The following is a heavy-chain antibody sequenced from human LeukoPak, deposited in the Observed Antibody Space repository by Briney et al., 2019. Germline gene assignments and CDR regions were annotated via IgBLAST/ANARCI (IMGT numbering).Heavy chain of an antibody. CDR1: GGSFSGYY. CDR3: ARHKYGGSGSYSQRVASDY. J-gene: IGHJ4*02. V-gene: IGHV4-34*01. Sequence: PSETLSLTCAVYGGSFSGYYWSWIRQPPGKGLEWIGEINHSGSTNYNPSLKSRVTISVDTSKNQFSLKLSSVTAADTAVYYCARHKYGGSGSYSQRVASDYWGQGTLVTVSS. D-gene: IGHD3-10*01. CDR2: INHSGST.